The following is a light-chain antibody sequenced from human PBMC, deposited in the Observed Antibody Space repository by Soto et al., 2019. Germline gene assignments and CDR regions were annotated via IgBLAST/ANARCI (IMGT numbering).Light chain of an antibody. V-gene: IGLV3-21*04. Sequence: SYELTQPPSVSVAPGKTARITCGGNKIGSKSVHWYHQKPGQAPVLVISYDSDRPSGIPERFSGSNSGNTATLTISRVEAGDEADCYCQVWDSSTDHPYYVFGPGTKLTVL. CDR2: YDS. CDR1: KIGSKS. CDR3: QVWDSSTDHPYYV. J-gene: IGLJ1*01.